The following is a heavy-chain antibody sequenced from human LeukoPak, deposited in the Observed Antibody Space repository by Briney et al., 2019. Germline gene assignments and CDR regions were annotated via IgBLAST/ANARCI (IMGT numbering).Heavy chain of an antibody. V-gene: IGHV4-4*07. J-gene: IGHJ4*02. CDR1: GGSFSGYY. D-gene: IGHD5-18*01. CDR2: IYTSGST. CDR3: AREPGYSYGPTFDY. Sequence: SSETLSLTCAVYGGSFSGYYWSWIRQPAGKGLEWIGRIYTSGSTNYNPSLKSRVTMSVDTSKNQFSLKLSSVTAADTAVYYCAREPGYSYGPTFDYWGQGTLVTVSS.